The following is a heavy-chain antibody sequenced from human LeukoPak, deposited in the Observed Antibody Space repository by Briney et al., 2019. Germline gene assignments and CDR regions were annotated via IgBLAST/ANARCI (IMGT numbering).Heavy chain of an antibody. Sequence: ASVNVSCKASGYTVTVYYMHWVRQAPGQGLEWMGWINPNSGGTNSAQKFQGRVTMTMDTSISTAYMELTRLRANDTPVFYCARGSTTVTALYFFDYWGQGTLVTVSS. V-gene: IGHV1-2*02. D-gene: IGHD4-17*01. CDR1: GYTVTVYY. CDR3: ARGSTTVTALYFFDY. J-gene: IGHJ4*02. CDR2: INPNSGGT.